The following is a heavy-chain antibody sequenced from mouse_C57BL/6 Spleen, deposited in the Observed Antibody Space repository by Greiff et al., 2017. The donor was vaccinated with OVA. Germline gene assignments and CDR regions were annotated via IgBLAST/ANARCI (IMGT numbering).Heavy chain of an antibody. V-gene: IGHV1-82*01. CDR3: AREPLAY. CDR2: IYPGDGDT. J-gene: IGHJ3*01. Sequence: VKLMESGPELVKPGASVKISCKASGYAFSSSWMNWVKQRPGKGLEWIGRIYPGDGDTNYNGKFKGKATLTADKSSSTAYMQLSSLTSEDSAVYFCAREPLAYWGQGTLVTVSA. CDR1: GYAFSSSW.